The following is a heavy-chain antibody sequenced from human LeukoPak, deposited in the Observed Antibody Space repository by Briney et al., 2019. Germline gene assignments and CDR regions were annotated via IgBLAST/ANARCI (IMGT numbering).Heavy chain of an antibody. D-gene: IGHD2-15*01. Sequence: PGGALRLSCAASGFTFSSYEMNWVRQAPGKGLEWVSYISSSGSTIYYADSVKGRFTISRDNAKNSLYLQMNSLRAEDTAVYYCARDLAPSYYGMDVWGQGTTVTVSS. J-gene: IGHJ6*02. V-gene: IGHV3-48*03. CDR1: GFTFSSYE. CDR3: ARDLAPSYYGMDV. CDR2: ISSSGSTI.